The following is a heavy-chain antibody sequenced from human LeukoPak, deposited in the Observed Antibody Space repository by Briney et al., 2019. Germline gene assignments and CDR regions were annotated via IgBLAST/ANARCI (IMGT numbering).Heavy chain of an antibody. V-gene: IGHV3-23*01. J-gene: IGHJ4*02. CDR2: ISGSGGST. Sequence: GGSLRLSCAASGFTFSSYEMNWVRQAPGKGLEWVSAISGSGGSTYYADSVKGRFTISRDNSKNTLYLQMNSLRAEDTAVYYCAITTYSYGPYYFDYWGQGTLVTVSS. CDR1: GFTFSSYE. CDR3: AITTYSYGPYYFDY. D-gene: IGHD5-18*01.